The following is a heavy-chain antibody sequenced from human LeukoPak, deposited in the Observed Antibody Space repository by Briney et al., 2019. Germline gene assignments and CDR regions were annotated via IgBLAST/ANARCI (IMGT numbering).Heavy chain of an antibody. J-gene: IGHJ5*02. V-gene: IGHV3-30*18. CDR3: AKDEAGSWFGEAT. Sequence: GRSLRLSCAVSGFTFSSFGMQWVRQAPGKGLEWVALISYDGSNKHYADSVKGRFTISRDNSKNTLYLQMNGLRPEDTAVYYCAKDEAGSWFGEATWGQGTLVTVSS. CDR2: ISYDGSNK. CDR1: GFTFSSFG. D-gene: IGHD6-13*01.